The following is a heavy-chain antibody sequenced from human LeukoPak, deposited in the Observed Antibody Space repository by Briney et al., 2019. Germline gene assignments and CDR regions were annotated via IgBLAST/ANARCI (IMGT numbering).Heavy chain of an antibody. CDR3: ASALIAAGLTFDY. V-gene: IGHV4-59*01. CDR2: IYYSGST. Sequence: SETLSLTCTVSGDSISNYYWSWIRQPPGKGLEWIGYIYYSGSTNYNPSLKSRVTISVGTSKNQFSLKLSSVTAADTAVYYCASALIAAGLTFDYWGQGTLVIVSS. D-gene: IGHD6-13*01. CDR1: GDSISNYY. J-gene: IGHJ4*02.